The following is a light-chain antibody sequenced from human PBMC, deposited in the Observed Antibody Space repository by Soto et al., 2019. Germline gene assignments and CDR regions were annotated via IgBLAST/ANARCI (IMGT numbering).Light chain of an antibody. V-gene: IGKV3-20*01. CDR3: HLYGSSPPRT. CDR1: QSVSSSH. J-gene: IGKJ2*01. CDR2: GAS. Sequence: EIVLTQSPGTLSLSPGERATLSCRASQSVSSSHLAWYQQTPGQAPRLLIYGASSRATGIPDRFSGSGSGTDFTLTISRLELEDFAVYYCHLYGSSPPRTFGQGTELEI.